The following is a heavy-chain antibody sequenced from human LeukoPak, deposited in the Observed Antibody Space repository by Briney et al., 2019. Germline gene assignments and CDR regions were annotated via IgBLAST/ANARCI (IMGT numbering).Heavy chain of an antibody. D-gene: IGHD6-13*01. Sequence: ASVTVSCTASGYTFTSYYMHWVRQAPGQGLEWMGIINPSGGSTSYAQKFQGRVTMTRDTSTSTVYMELSSLRSEDTAVYYCARWGGAAEGLDYWGQGTLVTVSS. CDR3: ARWGGAAEGLDY. CDR1: GYTFTSYY. V-gene: IGHV1-46*01. CDR2: INPSGGST. J-gene: IGHJ4*02.